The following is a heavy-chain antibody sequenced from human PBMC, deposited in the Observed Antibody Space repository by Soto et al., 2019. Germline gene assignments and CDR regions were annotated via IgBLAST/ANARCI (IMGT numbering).Heavy chain of an antibody. CDR1: GYTFTSYG. V-gene: IGHV1-18*04. CDR2: ISAYNGNT. Sequence: QVQLVQSGAEVKKPGASVKVSCKASGYTFTSYGIIWVRQAPGQGLEWMGWISAYNGNTNYAQKLQGRVTMTTDTSTSTEYMELRSLRSDDTAVYYCARDRWEDSSGWDNFDYWGQGTRVTVSS. J-gene: IGHJ4*02. D-gene: IGHD6-19*01. CDR3: ARDRWEDSSGWDNFDY.